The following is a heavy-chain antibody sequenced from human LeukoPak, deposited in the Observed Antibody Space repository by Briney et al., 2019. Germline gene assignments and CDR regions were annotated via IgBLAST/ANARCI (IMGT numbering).Heavy chain of an antibody. Sequence: GASVKVSCKASGYTFTGYYMHWVRQAPGQGLEWMGWINPNSGGTNYAQKFQGRVTMTRGTSISTAYMELSRLRSDDTAVYYCARKQFYDFWSGYSATGPYFDYWGQGTLVTVSS. V-gene: IGHV1-2*02. J-gene: IGHJ4*02. CDR1: GYTFTGYY. CDR3: ARKQFYDFWSGYSATGPYFDY. CDR2: INPNSGGT. D-gene: IGHD3-3*01.